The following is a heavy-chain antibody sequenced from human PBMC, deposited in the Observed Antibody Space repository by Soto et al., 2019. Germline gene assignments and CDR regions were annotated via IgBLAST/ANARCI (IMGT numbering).Heavy chain of an antibody. CDR3: ARDSGAEVVAPPEVRYMDV. D-gene: IGHD1-26*01. CDR2: ISSFNGNT. Sequence: QVHLVQSGAEVKRPVASVKISCKASGYTFTNYGFSWVRQAPGQGLEWLGWISSFNGNTYYAQKMQGRVTMTTDTSTTTVYLELRSLTPDDTAVYFCARDSGAEVVAPPEVRYMDVWGKGTTVTVSS. V-gene: IGHV1-18*01. CDR1: GYTFTNYG. J-gene: IGHJ6*03.